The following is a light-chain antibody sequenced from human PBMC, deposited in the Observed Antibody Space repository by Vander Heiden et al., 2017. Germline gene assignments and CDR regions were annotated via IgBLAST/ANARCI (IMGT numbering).Light chain of an antibody. V-gene: IGKV1-33*01. J-gene: IGKJ4*01. CDR3: QQYDNLPPL. CDR2: DAS. Sequence: LNQPPSSLSASVGDRVTITCQASQDISNYLNWYQQKPGKAPKLLIYDASNLETGVPSRFSGSGSGTDFTFTISSLQPEDIATYYCQQYDNLPPLFGGGTKVEIK. CDR1: QDISNY.